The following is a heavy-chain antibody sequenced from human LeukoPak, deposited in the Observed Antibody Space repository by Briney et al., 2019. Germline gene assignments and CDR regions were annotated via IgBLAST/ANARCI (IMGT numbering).Heavy chain of an antibody. CDR2: IKSKTDGGTT. J-gene: IGHJ4*02. CDR3: TWYYFDY. Sequence: RSGGALRLSGAASRFTFNNTCKSRHRHAPGKGLEWVGRIKSKTDGGTTDYAAPVKGRFTISRDDSKNTLYLQMNSLKTEDTAVYYCTWYYFDYWGQGTLVTVSS. CDR1: RFTFNNTC. V-gene: IGHV3-15*01.